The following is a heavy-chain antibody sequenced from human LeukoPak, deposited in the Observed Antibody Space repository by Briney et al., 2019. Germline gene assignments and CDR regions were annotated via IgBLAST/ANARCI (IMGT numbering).Heavy chain of an antibody. CDR1: GYTFTGYY. CDR2: INPNSGGT. Sequence: ASVKVSCKASGYTFTGYYMHWVRQAPGQGLEWMGWINPNSGGTNYAQKFQGRVTMTRDTSISTAYMELSRLRSDDTAVHYCARDTLYSSGWYGYWGQGTLVTVSS. CDR3: ARDTLYSSGWYGY. V-gene: IGHV1-2*02. D-gene: IGHD6-19*01. J-gene: IGHJ4*02.